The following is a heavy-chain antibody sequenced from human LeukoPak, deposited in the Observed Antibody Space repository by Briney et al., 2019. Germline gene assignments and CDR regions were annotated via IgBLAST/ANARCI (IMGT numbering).Heavy chain of an antibody. J-gene: IGHJ4*02. D-gene: IGHD1-7*01. CDR1: GFTFSIYT. CDR2: ISAGSRHI. CDR3: VGSGNSAH. Sequence: GSLRLSCEASGFTFSIYTMNWVRQAPGKGLEWVSVISAGSRHIYYADSVRGRFTISRDDAKNSLYLQMNSLRAEDTAIYYCVGSGNSAHWGQGTLVTVSS. V-gene: IGHV3-21*01.